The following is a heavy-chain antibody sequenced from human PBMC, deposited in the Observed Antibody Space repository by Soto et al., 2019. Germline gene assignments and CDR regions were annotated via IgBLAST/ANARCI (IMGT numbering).Heavy chain of an antibody. J-gene: IGHJ4*02. Sequence: SETLSLTCTVSGGSISSYYLSWIRQPAGKGLECIGRISTSGSTNYNPSLKSRVTMSIVTSKNQFSLKLSSVTAADTAMYYCAREYYYETSGYLGGFNFDSWGQGTLVTVYS. CDR3: AREYYYETSGYLGGFNFDS. CDR2: ISTSGST. D-gene: IGHD3-22*01. V-gene: IGHV4-4*07. CDR1: GGSISSYY.